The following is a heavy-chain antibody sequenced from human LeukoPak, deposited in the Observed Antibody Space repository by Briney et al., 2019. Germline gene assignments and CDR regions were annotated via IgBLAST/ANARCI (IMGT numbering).Heavy chain of an antibody. CDR2: IIPIFGTA. CDR1: GGTFSSYA. Sequence: ASVKVSCKASGGTFSSYAISWVRQAPGQGLEWMGGIIPIFGTANYAQKFQGRVTITADESTSTAYMELSSLRSEDTAVYYCTNTAAAGTGSDYWGQGTLVTVSS. J-gene: IGHJ4*02. V-gene: IGHV1-69*01. D-gene: IGHD6-13*01. CDR3: TNTAAAGTGSDY.